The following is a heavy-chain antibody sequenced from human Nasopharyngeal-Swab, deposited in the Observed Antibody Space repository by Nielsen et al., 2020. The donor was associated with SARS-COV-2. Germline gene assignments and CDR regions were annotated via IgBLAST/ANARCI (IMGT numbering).Heavy chain of an antibody. Sequence: ASVKVSCKASGYTFTGYYIHWVRQAPGQGLEWMGRINPYSGGTNYAQKFQGRVTMTRDTSISTAYMELSRLRSDDTAVYYCARDYCGGDCFPDSWGQGTLVTVSP. CDR2: INPYSGGT. D-gene: IGHD2-21*02. V-gene: IGHV1-2*06. CDR3: ARDYCGGDCFPDS. CDR1: GYTFTGYY. J-gene: IGHJ4*02.